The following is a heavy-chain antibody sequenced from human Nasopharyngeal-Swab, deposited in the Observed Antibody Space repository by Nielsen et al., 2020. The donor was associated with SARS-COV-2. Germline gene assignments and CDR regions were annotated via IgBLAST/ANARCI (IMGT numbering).Heavy chain of an antibody. CDR1: GFTFSSYG. J-gene: IGHJ6*03. CDR3: AKGPYYYYYMDV. CDR2: ISYDGSNK. Sequence: GESLKISCAASGFTFSSYGMHWVRQAPGKGLEWVAVISYDGSNKYYADSVKGRFTISRDNSKNTLYLQMNSLRAEDTAVYYCAKGPYYYYYMDVWGKGTRSPSP. V-gene: IGHV3-30*18.